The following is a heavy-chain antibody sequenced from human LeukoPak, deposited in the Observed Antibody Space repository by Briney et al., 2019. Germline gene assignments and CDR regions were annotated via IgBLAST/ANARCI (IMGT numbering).Heavy chain of an antibody. Sequence: SETLSLTCTVSGYSINSGHYWGWIRQPPGKRLEWIGSIYYSGNTYYNPTLKSRITISVDTSKNQFSQNLTSVTAADAAVYYCARDLGYSGFDWAPWGQGTLVTVSS. CDR3: ARDLGYSGFDWAP. J-gene: IGHJ5*02. D-gene: IGHD5-12*01. CDR2: IYYSGNT. CDR1: GYSINSGHY. V-gene: IGHV4-38-2*02.